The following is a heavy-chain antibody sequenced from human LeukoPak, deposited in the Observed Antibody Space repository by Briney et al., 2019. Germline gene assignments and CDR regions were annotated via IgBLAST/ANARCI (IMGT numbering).Heavy chain of an antibody. CDR3: ARAIPSSSSKSLDY. D-gene: IGHD6-6*01. CDR2: INPNSGGT. V-gene: IGHV1-2*02. CDR1: GYTFTGYY. J-gene: IGHJ4*02. Sequence: ASMKVSCKASGYTFTGYYMHWVRQAPGQGLEWMGWINPNSGGTNYAQKFQGRVTMTRDTSISTAYMELSRLRSDDTAVYYCARAIPSSSSKSLDYWGQGTLVTVSS.